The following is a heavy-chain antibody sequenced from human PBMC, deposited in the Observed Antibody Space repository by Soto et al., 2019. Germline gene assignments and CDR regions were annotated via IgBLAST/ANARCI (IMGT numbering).Heavy chain of an antibody. CDR1: GFTFSSYG. CDR3: ARDFWDSGYEHPETYGMDV. J-gene: IGHJ6*02. Sequence: QVQLVESGGGVVQPGRSLRLSCAASGFTFSSYGMHWVRQAPGKGLEWAAVIWYDGSNKYYADSVKGRFTISRDNSKNTLYLQMNSLRAEDTAVYYCARDFWDSGYEHPETYGMDVWGQGTTVTVSS. CDR2: IWYDGSNK. V-gene: IGHV3-33*01. D-gene: IGHD5-12*01.